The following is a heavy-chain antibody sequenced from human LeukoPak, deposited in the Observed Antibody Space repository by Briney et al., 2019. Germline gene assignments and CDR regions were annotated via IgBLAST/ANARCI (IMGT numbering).Heavy chain of an antibody. V-gene: IGHV4-59*12. J-gene: IGHJ6*02. CDR3: AREDNYSSSSWDGMDV. CDR2: ISDIGSI. D-gene: IGHD6-6*01. CDR1: GGSISSYY. Sequence: SETLSLTCTVSGGSISSYYWSWIRQPPGKGLEWIAYISDIGSINYNPSLKSRVSMSGDTSKNQVSLKLRSVTAADTAVYYCAREDNYSSSSWDGMDVWGQGTTVTVSS.